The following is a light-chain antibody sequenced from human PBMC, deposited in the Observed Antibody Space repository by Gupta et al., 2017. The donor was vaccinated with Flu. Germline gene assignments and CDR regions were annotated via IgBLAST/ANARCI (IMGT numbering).Light chain of an antibody. Sequence: DIQMTQSPSSLSASLGDRVTITCRASQTISTYLNWYQQKPGKAPRLLVYAASSLQSGVPSRSTARGSATDFTLTIRMLHPEDFASYYCQRTVSTRNTFGGGTKVEIK. V-gene: IGKV1-39*01. CDR1: QTISTY. CDR3: QRTVSTRNT. CDR2: AAS. J-gene: IGKJ4*01.